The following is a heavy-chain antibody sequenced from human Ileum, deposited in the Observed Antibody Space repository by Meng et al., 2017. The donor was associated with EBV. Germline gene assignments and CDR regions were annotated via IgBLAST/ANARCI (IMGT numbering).Heavy chain of an antibody. CDR3: ARDSSSSAYSPFDY. Sequence: QVQLQQTGPGLVKPPQTLSLTCAISGDSVSSNSAAWNWIRQSPSRGLEWLGRTYYRSKWYNDYAVSVKRRININPDTSKNQFSLQLNSVTPEDTAVYYCARDSSSSAYSPFDYWGQGTLVTVSS. V-gene: IGHV6-1*01. D-gene: IGHD3-22*01. CDR2: TYYRSKWYN. J-gene: IGHJ4*02. CDR1: GDSVSSNSAA.